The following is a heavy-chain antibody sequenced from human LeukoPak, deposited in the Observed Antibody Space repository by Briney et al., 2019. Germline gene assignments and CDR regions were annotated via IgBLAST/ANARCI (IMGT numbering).Heavy chain of an antibody. CDR3: ASGSTTWDWFDP. CDR2: IIPIFGTP. V-gene: IGHV1-69*05. J-gene: IGHJ5*02. D-gene: IGHD2-2*01. Sequence: SVKVSCKASGGTFSSYAISWVRQAPGQGLEWMGGIIPIFGTPNYAQRFQGRVTITTDESTSTAYMELSSLRSEDTAVYYCASGSTTWDWFDPWGQGTLVTVSS. CDR1: GGTFSSYA.